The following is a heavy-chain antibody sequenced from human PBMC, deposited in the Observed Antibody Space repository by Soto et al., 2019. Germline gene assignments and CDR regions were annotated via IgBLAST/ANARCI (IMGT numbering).Heavy chain of an antibody. J-gene: IGHJ6*02. CDR2: IDPSDSYT. D-gene: IGHD6-13*01. V-gene: IGHV5-10-1*01. Sequence: PGESLKISCKGSGYSFTSYWITWVRQMPGKGLEWMGRIDPSDSYTNYSPSFQGHVTISADKSISTAYLQWSSLKASDTAMYYWARPPAAGYYYYGMDVWGQGTTVTVSS. CDR3: ARPPAAGYYYYGMDV. CDR1: GYSFTSYW.